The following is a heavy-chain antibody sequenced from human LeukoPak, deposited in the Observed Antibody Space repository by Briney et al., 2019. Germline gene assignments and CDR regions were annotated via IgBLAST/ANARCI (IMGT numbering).Heavy chain of an antibody. CDR1: GGSFSGYY. CDR3: ARGGLNYYDSSGYFPPYFDY. J-gene: IGHJ4*02. D-gene: IGHD3-22*01. Sequence: SETLSLTCAVYGGSFSGYYWSWIRQPPGKGLEWIGEINHSGSTNYNPSLKSRVTISVDTSKNQFSLKLSSVTAADTAVYYCARGGLNYYDSSGYFPPYFDYWSQGTLVTVSS. V-gene: IGHV4-34*01. CDR2: INHSGST.